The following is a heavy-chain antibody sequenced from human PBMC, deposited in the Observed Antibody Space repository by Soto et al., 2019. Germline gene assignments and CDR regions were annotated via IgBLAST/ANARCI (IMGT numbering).Heavy chain of an antibody. CDR2: IIPIFGTA. J-gene: IGHJ5*02. Sequence: QVQLVQSGAEVKKPGSSVKVSCKASGGTFSSYAISWVRQAPGQGLEWMGGIIPIFGTANYAQKFQGRVTITADESTSTAYMELSSLRYEDTAVYYCARRIGYIVVVVAATITGGWFDPWGQGTLVTVSS. V-gene: IGHV1-69*01. CDR1: GGTFSSYA. D-gene: IGHD2-15*01. CDR3: ARRIGYIVVVVAATITGGWFDP.